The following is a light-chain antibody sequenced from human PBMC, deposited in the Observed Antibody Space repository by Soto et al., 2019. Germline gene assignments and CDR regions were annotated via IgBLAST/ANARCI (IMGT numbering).Light chain of an antibody. CDR3: QQGERT. J-gene: IGKJ1*01. V-gene: IGKV3-11*01. Sequence: VLTQSPATLSLSPGERATLSCRASPSVLTYIAWYQQKPGQAPRLLIYEASKRATGVPARFSGSGSGTDFIFTISSLEPEDFALYFSQQGERTLGQGTKV. CDR1: PSVLTY. CDR2: EAS.